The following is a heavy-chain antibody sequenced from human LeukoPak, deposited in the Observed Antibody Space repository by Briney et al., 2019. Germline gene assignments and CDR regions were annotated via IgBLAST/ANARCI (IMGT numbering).Heavy chain of an antibody. Sequence: GASVKVSCKASGYTFSSYYIHWGAQAPGQGLEGVGIINPSGGSTSYAQKFQGRVTMTRDTSTSTVYMELSSLRSEDTAVYYCARDLTSSPIAAAGLDYWGQGTLVTVSS. V-gene: IGHV1-46*01. CDR2: INPSGGST. J-gene: IGHJ4*02. CDR3: ARDLTSSPIAAAGLDY. D-gene: IGHD6-13*01. CDR1: GYTFSSYY.